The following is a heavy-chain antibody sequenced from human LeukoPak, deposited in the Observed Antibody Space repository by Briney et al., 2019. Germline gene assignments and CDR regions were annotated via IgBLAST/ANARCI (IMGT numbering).Heavy chain of an antibody. CDR1: CYSISSGYY. CDR2: IYHSGST. Sequence: SETLSLTCAVSCYSISSGYYWGRIRQPPGKGLVWIGSIYHSGSTYYNPSLKSRVTISVDTSKNQFSLKLSSVTAAYTAVYYCARQGRRDYSLCGDWGQGTLVTVSS. CDR3: ARQGRRDYSLCGD. D-gene: IGHD4-11*01. J-gene: IGHJ4*02. V-gene: IGHV4-38-2*01.